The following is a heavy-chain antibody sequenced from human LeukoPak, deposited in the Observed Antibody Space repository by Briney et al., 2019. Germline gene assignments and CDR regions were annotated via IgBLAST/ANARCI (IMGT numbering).Heavy chain of an antibody. Sequence: GGSLRLSCAASGFTFSSYVMSWVPQAPGKGLEWVSAISGSGGSTYYADSVKGRFTISRDNSKNTLYLQMNSLRAEDTAVYYCAKDGKIRNWNYYQAKPVYWGQGTLVTVSS. V-gene: IGHV3-23*01. CDR2: ISGSGGST. CDR1: GFTFSSYV. J-gene: IGHJ4*02. CDR3: AKDGKIRNWNYYQAKPVY. D-gene: IGHD1-7*01.